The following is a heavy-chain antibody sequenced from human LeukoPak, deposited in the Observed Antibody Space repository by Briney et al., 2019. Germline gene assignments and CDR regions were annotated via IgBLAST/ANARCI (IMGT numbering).Heavy chain of an antibody. CDR3: ARTNEIAALDY. Sequence: PGGSLRLSCAASGFTVSSNYMSWVRQAPGKGLEWVSVIYSGGSTYYAGSVKGRFTISRDNSKNTLYLQMNSLRAEDTAVYYCARTNEIAALDYWGQGTLVTVSS. CDR2: IYSGGST. CDR1: GFTVSSNY. V-gene: IGHV3-53*01. J-gene: IGHJ4*02. D-gene: IGHD2-15*01.